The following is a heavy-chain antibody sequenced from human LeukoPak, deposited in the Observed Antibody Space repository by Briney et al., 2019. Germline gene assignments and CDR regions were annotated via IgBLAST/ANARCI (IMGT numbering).Heavy chain of an antibody. D-gene: IGHD3-10*01. CDR1: GFTFSSYA. Sequence: GGSLRLSCAASGFTFSSYAMHWVRQAPGKGLEWVAVISYDGSNKYYADSVKGRFTISRDNSKNTLYLQMNSLRAEDTAVYYCARTYYGSGSSYYFDYWGQGTLVTVPS. CDR2: ISYDGSNK. V-gene: IGHV3-30-3*01. J-gene: IGHJ4*02. CDR3: ARTYYGSGSSYYFDY.